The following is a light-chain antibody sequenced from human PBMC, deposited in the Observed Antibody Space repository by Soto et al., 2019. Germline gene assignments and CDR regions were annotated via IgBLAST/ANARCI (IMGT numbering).Light chain of an antibody. Sequence: EIVLTQSPGTLSLSPGERATLSCRASQSVSSSYLAWYQQKPGQAPRLLIYGASSRATGIPDRFSGSGSGTDFTLTINRLEPEDFAVYYCPEYGSSPLTFGQGTKGDIK. CDR3: PEYGSSPLT. J-gene: IGKJ1*01. CDR1: QSVSSSY. CDR2: GAS. V-gene: IGKV3-20*01.